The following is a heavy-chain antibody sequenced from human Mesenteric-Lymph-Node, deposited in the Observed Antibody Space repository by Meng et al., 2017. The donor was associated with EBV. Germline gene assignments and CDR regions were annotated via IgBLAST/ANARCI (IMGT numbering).Heavy chain of an antibody. V-gene: IGHV4-34*01. CDR2: LNRSGNT. D-gene: IGHD3-22*01. CDR3: ARGLGAPNLYYDSNALDY. Sequence: HGHLQWWGEGLLQPSETLSLPWAVYGGSFSVQYWSWIRQPPGKGLEWIGELNRSGNTNYNPFFKGRVTISVDTSKNQFSLKLSSVTAADTAVYYCARGLGAPNLYYDSNALDYWGQGTLVTVSS. CDR1: GGSFSVQY. J-gene: IGHJ4*02.